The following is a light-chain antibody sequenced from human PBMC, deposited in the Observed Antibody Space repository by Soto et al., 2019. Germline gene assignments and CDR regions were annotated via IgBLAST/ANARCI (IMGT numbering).Light chain of an antibody. J-gene: IGKJ1*01. CDR1: QTISRF. CDR2: ATS. CDR3: QQSFRSPQT. Sequence: DMQMTHSPSSLSASVGDRVTITCRASQTISRFVNWYQQKPGEAPNLLIYATSTLQRGVPSRFSGSGSGTEFTLSISSLQPEDFATYYCQQSFRSPQTFGKGTKLDIK. V-gene: IGKV1-39*01.